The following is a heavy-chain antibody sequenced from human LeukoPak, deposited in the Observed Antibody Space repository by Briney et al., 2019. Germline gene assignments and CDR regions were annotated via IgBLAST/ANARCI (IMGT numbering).Heavy chain of an antibody. V-gene: IGHV4-39*01. J-gene: IGHJ5*02. CDR2: VYYSGNT. Sequence: SETLSLTCTVSGGSNSSSSYFWGWIRQPPGKALEWIGSVYYSGNTYYNPSLKSRVTMSVDTSKNQLSLKLSSVTAADTAVYYCARTSYYDILTGYSNWFDPWGQGTLVTVSS. CDR3: ARTSYYDILTGYSNWFDP. CDR1: GGSNSSSSYF. D-gene: IGHD3-9*01.